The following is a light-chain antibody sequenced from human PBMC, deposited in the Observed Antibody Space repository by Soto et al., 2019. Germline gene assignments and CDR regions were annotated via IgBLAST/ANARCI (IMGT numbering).Light chain of an antibody. CDR2: DVV. V-gene: IGLV2-11*01. J-gene: IGLJ1*01. CDR3: CSYAGSYTHV. Sequence: QCALAQPRSVSGSPGQSVTISCTGTSSDIGGYNYVSWYQQHPGKAPKLMIYDVVKRPSGVPDRFSGSKYGNTASLTIYGLQAEDEADYYCCSYAGSYTHVFGAGTKVTVL. CDR1: SSDIGGYNY.